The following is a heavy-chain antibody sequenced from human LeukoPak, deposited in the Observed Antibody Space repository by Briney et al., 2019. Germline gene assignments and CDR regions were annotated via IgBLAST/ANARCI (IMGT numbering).Heavy chain of an antibody. D-gene: IGHD6-19*01. CDR1: GGSISSSSYY. Sequence: SETLSLTCTVSGGSISSSSYYWGWLRQPPGKGLEWIGSIYYSGSTYYNPSLKSRVTISVDTSKNQFSLKLSSVTAADTAVYYCAMGYSSGWYGRGYFQHWGQGTLVTVSS. CDR2: IYYSGST. V-gene: IGHV4-39*07. J-gene: IGHJ1*01. CDR3: AMGYSSGWYGRGYFQH.